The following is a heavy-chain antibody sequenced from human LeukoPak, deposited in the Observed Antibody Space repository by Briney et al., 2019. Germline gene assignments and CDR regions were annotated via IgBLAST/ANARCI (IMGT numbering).Heavy chain of an antibody. CDR1: GGSISSGSYY. CDR2: IYTSGST. Sequence: KASQTLSLTCTVSGGSISSGSYYWSWIRQPAGKGLEWIGRIYTSGSTNYNPSLKSRVTISVDTSKNQFSLKLSSVTAADTAVYYCARLTAEYYYYMDVWGKGTTVTVSS. V-gene: IGHV4-61*02. J-gene: IGHJ6*03. CDR3: ARLTAEYYYYMDV.